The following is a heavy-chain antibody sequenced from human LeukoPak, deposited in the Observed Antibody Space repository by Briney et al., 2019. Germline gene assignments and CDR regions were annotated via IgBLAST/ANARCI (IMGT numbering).Heavy chain of an antibody. CDR1: GFTFSSYW. V-gene: IGHV3-7*01. CDR2: IKQDGSEK. J-gene: IGHJ3*02. Sequence: PGGSLRLSCAASGFTFSSYWMRWVRQAPGKGLEWVANIKQDGSEKYYVDSVKGRFTISRDNAKNSLYLQMNSLRAEDTAVYYCAREFVVVIATDAFDIWGQGTMVTVSS. CDR3: AREFVVVIATDAFDI. D-gene: IGHD2-21*01.